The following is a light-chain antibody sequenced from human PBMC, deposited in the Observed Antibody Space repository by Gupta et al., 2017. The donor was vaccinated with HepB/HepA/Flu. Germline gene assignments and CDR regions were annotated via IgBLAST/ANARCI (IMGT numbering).Light chain of an antibody. CDR3: QQRYNWPLT. J-gene: IGKJ4*01. Sequence: EIVLTQSPGTLSLSPGERATLSCRASQSISSFLAWYQQTPGQAPRLLIYGASNRATGIPVRFSGRGSGTDFTLTISNLEPEDFAVYYCQQRYNWPLTFGGGTKVEI. CDR1: QSISSF. V-gene: IGKV3-11*01. CDR2: GAS.